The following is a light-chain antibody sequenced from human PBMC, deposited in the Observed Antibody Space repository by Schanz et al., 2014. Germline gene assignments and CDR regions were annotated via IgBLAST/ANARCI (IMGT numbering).Light chain of an antibody. CDR2: GAS. J-gene: IGKJ1*01. CDR3: LQHHDWPPWT. V-gene: IGKV3-15*01. CDR1: QSISTD. Sequence: EIVMTQSPATLSVSPGERVTLSCRASQSISTDVAWYQERPGQGTRLLIYGASTRATGIPARYSGSGSGTEFTLTINSLQSEDFAVYYCLQHHDWPPWTFGQGTKVEIK.